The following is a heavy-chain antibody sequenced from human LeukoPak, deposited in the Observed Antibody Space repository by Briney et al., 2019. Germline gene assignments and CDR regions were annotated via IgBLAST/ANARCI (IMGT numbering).Heavy chain of an antibody. CDR1: GYTFTDFY. D-gene: IGHD3-22*01. CDR3: TRDRPGLADSCCYSGY. V-gene: IGHV1-2*02. CDR2: INPNTGGT. J-gene: IGHJ4*02. Sequence: ASVKVSCKASGYTFTDFYIHWMRQAPGQGLEWMGWINPNTGGTDYAQKFQGRVTMTRDTSITTAYMELSRLRSDDTAVYYCTRDRPGLADSCCYSGYWGQGTLVTVSS.